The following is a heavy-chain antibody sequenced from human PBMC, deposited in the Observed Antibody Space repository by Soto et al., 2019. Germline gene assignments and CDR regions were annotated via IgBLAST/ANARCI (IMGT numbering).Heavy chain of an antibody. J-gene: IGHJ4*02. CDR2: ISSSGSTI. Sequence: GSLRLSCAASGFTFSSYEMNWVRQAPGKGLEWVSYISSSGSTIYYADSVKGRFTISRDNAKNSLYLQMNSLRAEDTAVYYCARGETMGIAAAGTGYWGQGTLVTVSS. CDR3: ARGETMGIAAAGTGY. D-gene: IGHD6-13*01. CDR1: GFTFSSYE. V-gene: IGHV3-48*03.